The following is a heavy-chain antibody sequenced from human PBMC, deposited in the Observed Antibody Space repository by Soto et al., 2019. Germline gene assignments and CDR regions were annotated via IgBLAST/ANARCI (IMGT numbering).Heavy chain of an antibody. CDR1: GGTFSSYA. D-gene: IGHD6-6*01. J-gene: IGHJ4*02. Sequence: QVQLVQSGAEVKKPGSSVKVSCKASGGTFSSYAISWVRQAPGQGLEWMGGIIPIFGTANYAQKFQGRVTITADESTSTAYMELSSLRSEDTAVYHCARTPSSIAARPRIYFDYWGQGTLVTVSS. CDR2: IIPIFGTA. CDR3: ARTPSSIAARPRIYFDY. V-gene: IGHV1-69*01.